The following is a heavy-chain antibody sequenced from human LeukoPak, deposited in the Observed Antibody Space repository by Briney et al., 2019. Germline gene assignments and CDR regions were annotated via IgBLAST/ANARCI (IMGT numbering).Heavy chain of an antibody. CDR3: AKRDTTY. Sequence: GGSLRLSCAASGITFNTYAMAWVRQAPGKGLEWVSAISDSGGSTYYADSVKGRFTISRDNSKNTLYLQMNSLRAEDTAIYYCAKRDTTYWGQGTLVTVSS. V-gene: IGHV3-23*01. J-gene: IGHJ4*02. D-gene: IGHD1-26*01. CDR2: ISDSGGST. CDR1: GITFNTYA.